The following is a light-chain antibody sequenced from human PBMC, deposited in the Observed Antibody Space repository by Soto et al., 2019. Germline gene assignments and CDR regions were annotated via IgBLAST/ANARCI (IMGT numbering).Light chain of an antibody. CDR2: TAS. Sequence: AIRMTQSPSSFSASTGDRVTITCRASQGISSRLAWYQVKPGKAPRLLIYTASYLESGVPSRFSGSGSGTDFTLTISSLQSEDFAVYYCQQHFSYPLTFGGGTKVEIK. CDR3: QQHFSYPLT. J-gene: IGKJ4*01. CDR1: QGISSR. V-gene: IGKV1-8*01.